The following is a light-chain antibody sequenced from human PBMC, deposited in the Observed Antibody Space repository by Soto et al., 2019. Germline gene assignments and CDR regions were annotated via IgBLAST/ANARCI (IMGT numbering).Light chain of an antibody. J-gene: IGLJ1*01. CDR1: SSDVGSYNL. Sequence: QSVLTQPASVSGSPGQSITISCTGTSSDVGSYNLVSWYQQHPGKAPKLMIYEVNKRPSGVSNRFSGSKSANTASLTISGLHTDDAAYYYCCSYAGTSTFVFGTGTKLTVL. V-gene: IGLV2-23*02. CDR3: CSYAGTSTFV. CDR2: EVN.